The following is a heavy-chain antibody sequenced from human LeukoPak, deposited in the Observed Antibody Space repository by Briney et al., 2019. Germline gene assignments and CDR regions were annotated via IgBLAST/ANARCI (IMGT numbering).Heavy chain of an antibody. CDR1: AFIFSGHW. Sequence: GGSLRLSCEGPAFIFSGHWMNWVRQTPGKGLVWVSHIKTDGSSTNYADSVKGRFTISRDNAKNTLYLQMNSLRADDTAVYYCARGYGGNDYWGQGTLVTVSS. CDR2: IKTDGSST. V-gene: IGHV3-74*01. D-gene: IGHD4-23*01. CDR3: ARGYGGNDY. J-gene: IGHJ4*02.